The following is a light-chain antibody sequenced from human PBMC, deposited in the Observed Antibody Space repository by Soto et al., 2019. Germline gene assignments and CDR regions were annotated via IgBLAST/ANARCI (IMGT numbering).Light chain of an antibody. V-gene: IGKV1-9*01. CDR3: QQLTA. Sequence: DIQLTQSPSFLSASVGDRVTITCRASQGISSYLAWYQQKPGKAPKLLIYAASTLQSGVPSRFSGSGSGTEFTLTISSLQPEDFATYYCQQLTAFGQGTKVEIK. CDR1: QGISSY. J-gene: IGKJ1*01. CDR2: AAS.